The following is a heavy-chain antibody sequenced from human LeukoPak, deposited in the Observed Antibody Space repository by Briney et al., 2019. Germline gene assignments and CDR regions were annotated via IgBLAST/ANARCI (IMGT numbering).Heavy chain of an antibody. V-gene: IGHV3-15*01. J-gene: IGHJ4*02. CDR1: GCTLKNAW. D-gene: IGHD6-19*01. CDR3: ATGTEQQWLSLDY. CDR2: IRIKTDGGTT. Sequence: GGSLRLSCVASGCTLKNAWMSWGRKAPGKGLEWVGRIRIKTDGGTTDYAAPVKGRFTISRDDSKNTLYLQMNSLKTEDTAVYFCATGTEQQWLSLDYWGQGTLVTVSS.